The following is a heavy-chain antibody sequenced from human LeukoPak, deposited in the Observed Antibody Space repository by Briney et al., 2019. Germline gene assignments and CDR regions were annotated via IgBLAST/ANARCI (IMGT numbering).Heavy chain of an antibody. CDR2: IFDSGST. CDR1: GDSISPNF. V-gene: IGHV4-59*01. Sequence: SETLSPTCSVSGDSISPNFWTWIRQPPGKGLEWIGYIFDSGSTNYNPSLKSRVTISLDTSKNQFSLKLDSVTAADTAVYFCARDHYGTPDALDICSQGTTVTVSS. D-gene: IGHD3-10*01. CDR3: ARDHYGTPDALDI. J-gene: IGHJ3*02.